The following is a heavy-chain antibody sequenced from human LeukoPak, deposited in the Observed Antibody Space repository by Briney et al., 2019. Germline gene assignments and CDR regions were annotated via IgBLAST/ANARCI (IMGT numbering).Heavy chain of an antibody. V-gene: IGHV3-21*01. CDR2: ISNSGTYA. D-gene: IGHD3-9*01. J-gene: IGHJ4*01. CDR1: GFTFSSHT. Sequence: PGGSLRLSCVASGFTFSSHTMNWVRQAPGRGLEWVSSISNSGTYAYYADSVEGRFTISRDNANNSLFLQMNSLRAEDTAVYYCARHHYDILTGTLYYFDHWGHGTLVTVSS. CDR3: ARHHYDILTGTLYYFDH.